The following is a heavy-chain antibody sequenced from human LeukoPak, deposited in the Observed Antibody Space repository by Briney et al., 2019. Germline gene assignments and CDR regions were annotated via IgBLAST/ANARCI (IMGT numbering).Heavy chain of an antibody. CDR3: ARDRLRHYDSSGFYGMDV. J-gene: IGHJ6*02. D-gene: IGHD3-22*01. Sequence: GGSLRLSCAASGFTFSSYGMHWVRQAPGKGLEWVAVIWYDGSNKYYADSVKGRFTISRDNSKNTLYLQMNSLRAEDTVVYYCARDRLRHYDSSGFYGMDVWGQGTTVTVSS. V-gene: IGHV3-33*01. CDR1: GFTFSSYG. CDR2: IWYDGSNK.